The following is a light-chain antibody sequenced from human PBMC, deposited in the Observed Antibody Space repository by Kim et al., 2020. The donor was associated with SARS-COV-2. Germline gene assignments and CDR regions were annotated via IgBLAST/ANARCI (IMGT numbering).Light chain of an antibody. V-gene: IGKV3-11*01. CDR3: QQRSNWPPEVT. Sequence: SPVERATLSCRGSQSVSSYLAWYQQKPGQAPRLLIYDASNRATGIPARFSGSGSGTDFTLTISSLEPEDFAVYYCQQRSNWPPEVTFGQGTKLEI. CDR2: DAS. J-gene: IGKJ2*01. CDR1: QSVSSY.